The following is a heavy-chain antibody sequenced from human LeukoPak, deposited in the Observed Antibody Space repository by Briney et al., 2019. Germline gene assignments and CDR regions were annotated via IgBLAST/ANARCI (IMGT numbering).Heavy chain of an antibody. J-gene: IGHJ4*02. V-gene: IGHV1-3*01. CDR3: ARDGLYCSGGSCYSTYFDY. CDR1: GYTFTSYA. Sequence: ASVKVSCKASGYTFTSYAMHWVRQAPGQRLEWMGWINAGNGNTKYSQKFQGRVTITRDTSASTAYMELSSLRSEDTAVYYCARDGLYCSGGSCYSTYFDYWGQGTLVTVSS. CDR2: INAGNGNT. D-gene: IGHD2-15*01.